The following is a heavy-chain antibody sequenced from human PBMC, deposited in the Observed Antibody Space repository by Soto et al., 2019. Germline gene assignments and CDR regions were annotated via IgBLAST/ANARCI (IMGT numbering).Heavy chain of an antibody. Sequence: GGSLRLSCAASGFPFSSTDMTWVRQAPGKGLEWVSTIDGSGGTTYYADSVKGRFTISRDNSINTVFLQMNSLRADDTALYFCAKNSGWFNTWGQGALVTVSS. V-gene: IGHV3-23*01. D-gene: IGHD3-10*01. J-gene: IGHJ5*02. CDR3: AKNSGWFNT. CDR1: GFPFSSTD. CDR2: IDGSGGTT.